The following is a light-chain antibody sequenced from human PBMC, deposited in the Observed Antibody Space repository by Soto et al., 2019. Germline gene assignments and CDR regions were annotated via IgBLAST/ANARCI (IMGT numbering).Light chain of an antibody. Sequence: QSALTQPASVSGSRGQSITISCTGTSSNVGSYNFVSWYRQYPGKAPELIIYEVSQRPSTFFNRFSGSKSGNTASLTISGLQSDDEADYYCCSYAGKNALVFGGGTKLTVL. CDR3: CSYAGKNALV. V-gene: IGLV2-23*02. CDR2: EVS. CDR1: SSNVGSYNF. J-gene: IGLJ3*02.